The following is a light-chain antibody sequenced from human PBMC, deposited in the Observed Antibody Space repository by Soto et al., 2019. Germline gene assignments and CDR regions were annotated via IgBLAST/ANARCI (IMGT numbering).Light chain of an antibody. J-gene: IGKJ4*01. CDR2: DAS. CDR1: QSVSNY. V-gene: IGKV3-11*01. CDR3: QQRSNWPPPLT. Sequence: EIVLTQSPAPLSLSPGERATLSCRSSQSVSNYLAWYQQKPGQAPRLLIYDASNRATGIPARFSGSGSGTDFTLTISSLEPEEFAVYYCQQRSNWPPPLTFGGGTKVDIK.